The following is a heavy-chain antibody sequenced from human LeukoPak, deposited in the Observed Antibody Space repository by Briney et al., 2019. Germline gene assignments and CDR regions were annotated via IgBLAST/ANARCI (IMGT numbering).Heavy chain of an antibody. CDR3: AKDPQWELPSPFDH. J-gene: IGHJ4*02. Sequence: GGSLRLSCAASGFTFSSYAMSWVRQAPGKGLEWVSAISGSGGSAYYADSVKGRFSISRDNSKNTLYLLMNSLRAEDTAVYYCAKDPQWELPSPFDHWGQGTLVTVSS. CDR2: ISGSGGSA. D-gene: IGHD1-26*01. CDR1: GFTFSSYA. V-gene: IGHV3-23*01.